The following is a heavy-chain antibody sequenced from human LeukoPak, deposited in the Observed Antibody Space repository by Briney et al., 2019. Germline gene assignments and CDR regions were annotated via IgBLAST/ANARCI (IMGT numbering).Heavy chain of an antibody. CDR1: GFTFNSYE. CDR3: AELGITMIGGV. J-gene: IGHJ6*04. V-gene: IGHV3-48*03. D-gene: IGHD3-10*02. Sequence: SGGSLRLSCAASGFTFNSYEMNWVRQAPGKGLEWVSYISSNGSTIYYADSVKGRFTISRDNAKNSLYLQMNSLRAEDTAVYYCAELGITMIGGVWGKGTTVTISS. CDR2: ISSNGSTI.